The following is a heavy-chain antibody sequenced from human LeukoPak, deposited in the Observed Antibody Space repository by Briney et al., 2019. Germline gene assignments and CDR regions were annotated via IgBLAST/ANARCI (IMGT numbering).Heavy chain of an antibody. CDR3: ARDSGYYFDY. J-gene: IGHJ4*02. D-gene: IGHD1-26*01. V-gene: IGHV4-59*01. CDR2: IYYTGST. Sequence: SETLSLTCTVSGGSISSYYWSRIRQPPGKGLEWVGYIYYTGSTKNNPSLKSRVTMSLDTSENQFSLKLSSVTAADTAVYFCARDSGYYFDYWGQGTLVTVSS. CDR1: GGSISSYY.